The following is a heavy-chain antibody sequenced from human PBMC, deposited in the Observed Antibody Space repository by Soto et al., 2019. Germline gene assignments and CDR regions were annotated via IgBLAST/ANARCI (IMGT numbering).Heavy chain of an antibody. CDR3: ATRSTAFDY. CDR1: GYTFTTYG. CDR2: ISGYTGKT. Sequence: ASVKVSCKASGYTFTTYGISWVRQAPGQGLEWMGWISGYTGKTHYAPRLQGRVTMTTDTSTSTAYMELRSLRSDDTAVYYCATRSTAFDYWGQGTLVTVSS. V-gene: IGHV1-18*01. J-gene: IGHJ4*02.